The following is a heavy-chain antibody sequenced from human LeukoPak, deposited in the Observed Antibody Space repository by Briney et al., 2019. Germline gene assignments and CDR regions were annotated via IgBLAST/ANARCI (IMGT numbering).Heavy chain of an antibody. Sequence: GGSLRLSCAASGFTLSSYAMSWVRQAPGKGLEWVSTIRGSGGSTYYADSVKGRFTISRDNSKNTLYLQMNSLRAEDAAVYYCAKRGYSYGLAWGQGTLVTVSS. CDR1: GFTLSSYA. D-gene: IGHD5-18*01. CDR2: IRGSGGST. CDR3: AKRGYSYGLA. J-gene: IGHJ5*02. V-gene: IGHV3-23*01.